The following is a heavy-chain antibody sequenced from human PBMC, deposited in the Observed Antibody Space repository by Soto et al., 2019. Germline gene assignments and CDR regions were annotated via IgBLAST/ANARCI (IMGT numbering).Heavy chain of an antibody. V-gene: IGHV3-23*01. CDR3: AKSSPYYYDSSGYYLDY. D-gene: IGHD3-22*01. Sequence: VGSLRLSFAASGFTLSSYAMSWVRQAPGKGLEWVSAISGSGGSTYYAEAVKGGFTISRDNSKNTLYLQMNSLRAEDTDVYYCAKSSPYYYDSSGYYLDYWRQGTLVTVSS. CDR2: ISGSGGST. J-gene: IGHJ4*02. CDR1: GFTLSSYA.